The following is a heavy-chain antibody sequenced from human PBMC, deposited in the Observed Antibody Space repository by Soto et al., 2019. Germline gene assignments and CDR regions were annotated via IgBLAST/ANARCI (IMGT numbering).Heavy chain of an antibody. CDR2: ITSSSSYT. J-gene: IGHJ4*01. CDR1: GFTCSDYY. V-gene: IGHV3-11*06. D-gene: IGHD1-26*01. Sequence: QVQLVESGGGLVKPGGSLRLSCAASGFTCSDYYMSWIRQAAGKGLDWVPYITSSSSYTNYADSVKGRFTISRDNAKNSLYLQMNSRRAEDTAVYYCARDGAPLVGATEALFFDYWGQGTLVTVSS. CDR3: ARDGAPLVGATEALFFDY.